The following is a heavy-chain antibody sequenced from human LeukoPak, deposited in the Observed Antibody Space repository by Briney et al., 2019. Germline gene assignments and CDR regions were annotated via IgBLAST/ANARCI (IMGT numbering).Heavy chain of an antibody. CDR2: IIDSGEST. V-gene: IGHV3-23*01. D-gene: IGHD5-12*01. Sequence: GGSLRLSCAASGFTFSSYAMSWVRQAPGKGLEWVSGIIDSGESTYYANFAKGRFTISRDNSNNTLYLQMNSLRAEDTAVYYCTTVATINAFDIWGQGTMVTVSS. CDR1: GFTFSSYA. J-gene: IGHJ3*02. CDR3: TTVATINAFDI.